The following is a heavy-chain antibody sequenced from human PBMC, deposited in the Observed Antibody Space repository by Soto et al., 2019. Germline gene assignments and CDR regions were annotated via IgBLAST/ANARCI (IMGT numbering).Heavy chain of an antibody. D-gene: IGHD5-18*01. V-gene: IGHV3-64D*06. J-gene: IGHJ4*02. CDR2: ISTDGATT. CDR1: GFTFSRYS. CDR3: ARPRGYSYVLPDY. Sequence: GGSQRLSCSASGFTFSRYSMHWVRQAPGKGLEYVSAISTDGATTYYINSVKGRFIISRDNSRNTVYLQMSSLGAEDTAVYYCARPRGYSYVLPDYWGQGTLVTVSS.